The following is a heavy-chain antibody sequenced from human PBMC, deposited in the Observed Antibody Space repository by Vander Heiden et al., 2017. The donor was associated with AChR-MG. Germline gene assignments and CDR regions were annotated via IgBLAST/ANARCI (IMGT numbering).Heavy chain of an antibody. CDR3: ARDPTWDY. D-gene: IGHD1-26*01. CDR2: ISGYNGNT. V-gene: IGHV1-18*01. J-gene: IGHJ4*02. CDR1: GYTFTSYG. Sequence: QVQLVQSGAQVKKPGASVKVSCKASGYTFTSYGVILMQQAPGQGLERMRWISGYNGNTSYAQKFQGRFTMTTDTSTSTAYMELRGLRSDDTALYYCARDPTWDYWGQGTLVTVSS.